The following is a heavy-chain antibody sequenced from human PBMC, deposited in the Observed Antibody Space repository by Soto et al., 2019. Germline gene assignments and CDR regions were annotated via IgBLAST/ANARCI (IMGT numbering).Heavy chain of an antibody. Sequence: ESGGGVVQPGRSLRLSCAASGFTFSSYGMHWVRQAPGKGLEWVAVISYDGSNKYYADSVKGRFTISRDNSKNTLYLQMNSLRAEDTAVYYCVLAAHFDYWGQGTLVTVSS. CDR2: ISYDGSNK. D-gene: IGHD2-15*01. J-gene: IGHJ4*02. CDR1: GFTFSSYG. CDR3: VLAAHFDY. V-gene: IGHV3-30*03.